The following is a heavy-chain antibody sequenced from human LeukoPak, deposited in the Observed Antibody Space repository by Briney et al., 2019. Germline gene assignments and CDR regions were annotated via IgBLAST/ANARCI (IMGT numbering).Heavy chain of an antibody. CDR1: GYTFTSYG. Sequence: ASVTVSCKASGYTFTSYGISWVGQAPGQGLEWMGWISAYNGNTNYAQKLQGRVTMTTDTSTSTAYMELSSLRSEDTDVYYCARDRAEYYGSGSYFDYWGQGTLVTVSS. D-gene: IGHD3-10*01. CDR3: ARDRAEYYGSGSYFDY. CDR2: ISAYNGNT. V-gene: IGHV1-18*01. J-gene: IGHJ4*02.